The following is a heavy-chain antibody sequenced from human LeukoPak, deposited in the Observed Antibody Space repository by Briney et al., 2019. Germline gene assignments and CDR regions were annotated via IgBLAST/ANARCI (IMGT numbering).Heavy chain of an antibody. V-gene: IGHV4-61*02. CDR3: ARGGQPKVPTGYFDY. D-gene: IGHD4-17*01. CDR1: GGSISSSNW. Sequence: SETLSLTCAVSGGSISSSNWWSWIRQPAGKGLEWIGRIYTSGSTNYNPSLKSRVTISVDTSKNQFSLKLSSVTAADTAVYYCARGGQPKVPTGYFDYWGQGTLVTVSS. CDR2: IYTSGST. J-gene: IGHJ4*02.